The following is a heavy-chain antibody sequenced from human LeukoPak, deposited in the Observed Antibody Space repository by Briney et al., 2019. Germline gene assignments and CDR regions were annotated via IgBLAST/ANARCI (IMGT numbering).Heavy chain of an antibody. CDR2: ISDSGGRT. V-gene: IGHV3-23*01. D-gene: IGHD3-22*01. CDR3: AKRGVVIRVILVGFHKEAYYFDS. J-gene: IGHJ4*02. CDR1: GITLSNYG. Sequence: PGGSLRLSCAVSGITLSNYGMSWVRQAPGKGLEWVAGISDSGGRTNYADSVKGRVTISRDNPKNTLYLQMNSVRAEDTAVYFCAKRGVVIRVILVGFHKEAYYFDSWGQGALVTVSS.